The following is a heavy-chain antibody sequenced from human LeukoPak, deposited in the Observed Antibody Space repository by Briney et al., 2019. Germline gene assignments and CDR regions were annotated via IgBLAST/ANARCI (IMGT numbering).Heavy chain of an antibody. Sequence: PGGSLRLSCAASGFTFSRSWMHWVRQGPGQGLVWFSRINSDGSSTRYADFVKGRFTISRDNAKNTLYLQMSSLRAEDTAVYYCAKDRSRALWFGELKIDPWGQGTLVTVS. CDR3: AKDRSRALWFGELKIDP. CDR1: GFTFSRSW. J-gene: IGHJ5*02. CDR2: INSDGSST. V-gene: IGHV3-74*01. D-gene: IGHD3-10*01.